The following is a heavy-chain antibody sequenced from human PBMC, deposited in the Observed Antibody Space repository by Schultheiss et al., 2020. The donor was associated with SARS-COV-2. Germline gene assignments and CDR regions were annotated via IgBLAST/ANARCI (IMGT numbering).Heavy chain of an antibody. CDR3: ARDLGYSNPTTSYFDY. J-gene: IGHJ4*02. D-gene: IGHD4-11*01. CDR1: GGSFSGYY. CDR2: IYYSGST. Sequence: SETLSLTCAVYGGSFSGYYWSWIRQPPGKGLEWIGYIYYSGSTNYNPSLKSRVTISVDTSKNQFSLKLSSVTAADTAVYYCARDLGYSNPTTSYFDYWGQGTLGTVSS. V-gene: IGHV4-59*12.